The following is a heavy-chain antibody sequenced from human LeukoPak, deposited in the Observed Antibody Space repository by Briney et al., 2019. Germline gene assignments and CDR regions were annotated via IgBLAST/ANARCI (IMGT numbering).Heavy chain of an antibody. J-gene: IGHJ3*02. CDR3: ARIKTMVPAVNAFDI. Sequence: GGSLRLSCAASGFTFSNYGMNWVRQAPGKGLEWVSVIYSGGYTYYADSVKGRFTISRDNSKNTLYLQMNSLRTEDTAVYYCARIKTMVPAVNAFDIWGQGTLVTVSS. CDR1: GFTFSNYG. CDR2: IYSGGYT. V-gene: IGHV3-53*01. D-gene: IGHD3-10*01.